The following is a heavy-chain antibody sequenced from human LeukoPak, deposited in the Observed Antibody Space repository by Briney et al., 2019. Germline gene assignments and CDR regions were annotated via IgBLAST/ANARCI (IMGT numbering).Heavy chain of an antibody. CDR1: GGSIGSYY. Sequence: PSETLSLTCTVSGGSIGSYYWSWIRQPPGKGLEWIGYIYYSGSTNYNPSLKSRVTISVDTSKNQFSLKLSSVTAADTAVYYCARHDYSSSWYGGFDYWGQGTPVTVSS. CDR2: IYYSGST. V-gene: IGHV4-59*08. D-gene: IGHD6-13*01. J-gene: IGHJ4*02. CDR3: ARHDYSSSWYGGFDY.